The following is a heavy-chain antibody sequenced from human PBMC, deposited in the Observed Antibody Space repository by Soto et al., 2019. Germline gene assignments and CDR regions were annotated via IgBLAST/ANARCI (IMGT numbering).Heavy chain of an antibody. V-gene: IGHV1-69*06. CDR1: GGTFSSSA. J-gene: IGHJ6*02. Sequence: QVQLVQSGAEVKKPGSSVKVSCKASGGTFSSSAISWVRQAPGQGLEWMGAIIPVFGTAHYAQKFQGRVTNTADTPTSTAYMELSRLRSEDTALYYCARERAGRGKDAWGQGTTVTVTS. CDR2: IIPVFGTA. CDR3: ARERAGRGKDA. D-gene: IGHD1-26*01.